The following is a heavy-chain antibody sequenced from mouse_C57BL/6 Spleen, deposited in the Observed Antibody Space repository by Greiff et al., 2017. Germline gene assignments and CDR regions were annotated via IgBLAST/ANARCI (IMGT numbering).Heavy chain of an antibody. J-gene: IGHJ4*01. CDR2: INPSNGGT. CDR1: GYTFTSYW. Sequence: QVQLQQPGTALVKPGASVKLSCKASGYTFTSYWIPWLKQRPGQGLEWIGNINPSNGGTNYNEQFKSKAKLTVDKSSSQAYMQRSSLTSEDSAVYYCAVGPRQLRHGAMDYWGQGTSVTVSS. V-gene: IGHV1-53*01. D-gene: IGHD3-2*02. CDR3: AVGPRQLRHGAMDY.